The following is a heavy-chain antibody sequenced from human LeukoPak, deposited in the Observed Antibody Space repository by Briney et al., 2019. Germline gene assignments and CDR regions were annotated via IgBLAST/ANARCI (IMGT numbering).Heavy chain of an antibody. J-gene: IGHJ6*03. CDR1: GFTFSTYG. V-gene: IGHV3-30*02. CDR3: AKDRDYGDYPSAYYYYMDV. D-gene: IGHD4-17*01. CDR2: IRYDGTNK. Sequence: PGGSLRLSCAASGFTFSTYGIHWVRQAPGKGPEWVAFIRYDGTNKWYADSVKGRFTISRDNSKNMLYLQMNSLRAEDTAVYHCAKDRDYGDYPSAYYYYMDVWGKGTTVTVSS.